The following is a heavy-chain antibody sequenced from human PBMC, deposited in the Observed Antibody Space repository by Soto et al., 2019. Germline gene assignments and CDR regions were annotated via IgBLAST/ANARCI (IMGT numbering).Heavy chain of an antibody. Sequence: PGGSLILSCAASGFTFRSSSMSWVRQAPGKGMEWVSSIRASDGSTYYADSVKGRFTISRDNSKDTLYLQLSSLRAEDTAVYYCEKESMIVAVSAARVYGMDFCGKGTTVTVSS. CDR3: EKESMIVAVSAARVYGMDF. CDR1: GFTFRSSS. V-gene: IGHV3-23*01. CDR2: IRASDGST. J-gene: IGHJ6*04. D-gene: IGHD2-2*01.